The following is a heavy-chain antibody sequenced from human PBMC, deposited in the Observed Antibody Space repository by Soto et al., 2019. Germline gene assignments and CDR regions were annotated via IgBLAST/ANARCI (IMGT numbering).Heavy chain of an antibody. CDR2: INNRGST. CDR3: AKGLLGGAAS. Sequence: QLHLQQWGAGLLKPSETLSLTCAVNGGSLSGYYWSWIRQPPGKGLEWIGEINNRGSTDYTPSLKSRVTISADTSKNQFYLKLSSVTAADTAVYYCAKGLLGGAASWGQGTLVTVSS. CDR1: GGSLSGYY. D-gene: IGHD1-26*01. J-gene: IGHJ3*01. V-gene: IGHV4-34*01.